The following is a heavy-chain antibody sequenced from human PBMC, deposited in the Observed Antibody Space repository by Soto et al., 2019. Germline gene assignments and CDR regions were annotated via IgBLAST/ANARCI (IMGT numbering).Heavy chain of an antibody. D-gene: IGHD1-20*01. Sequence: QVQLVQSGAEVKKPGSSVKVSCKASGGTFSSYAISWVRQAPGQGLEWMGGIIPIFGTANYAQKFQGRVTITADEATSTDYMERSSLRSEDTAVYYCARGITGTVSYYYGMDVWGQGTTVTVSS. CDR2: IIPIFGTA. J-gene: IGHJ6*02. CDR3: ARGITGTVSYYYGMDV. V-gene: IGHV1-69*12. CDR1: GGTFSSYA.